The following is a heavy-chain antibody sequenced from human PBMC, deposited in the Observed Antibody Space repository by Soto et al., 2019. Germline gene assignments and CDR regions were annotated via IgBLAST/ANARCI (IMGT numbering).Heavy chain of an antibody. CDR3: ATREGYCISTSCYWWFDP. D-gene: IGHD2-2*01. J-gene: IGHJ5*02. V-gene: IGHV1-18*01. Sequence: ASVKVSCKASGYTFTIYGISWVRQAPGQGLEWMGWISAYNGNTNYAQKLQGRVTMTTDTSTSTAYMELRSLRSDDTAVYYCATREGYCISTSCYWWFDPWGQGTLVTVSS. CDR1: GYTFTIYG. CDR2: ISAYNGNT.